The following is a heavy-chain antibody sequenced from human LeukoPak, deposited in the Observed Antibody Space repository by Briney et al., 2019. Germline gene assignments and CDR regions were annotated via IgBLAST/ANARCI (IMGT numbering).Heavy chain of an antibody. V-gene: IGHV3-21*01. CDR2: ISSSSSYI. D-gene: IGHD3-10*01. J-gene: IGHJ5*02. CDR1: GFTFSSYS. Sequence: PGGSLRLSCAASGFTFSSYSMNWVRQAPGKGLEWVSSISSSSSYIYYADSVKGRFTISRDNAKNSLYLQMNSLRAEDTAVYYCARGDYYGSGSYYDNWFDPWGQGTLVTVSS. CDR3: ARGDYYGSGSYYDNWFDP.